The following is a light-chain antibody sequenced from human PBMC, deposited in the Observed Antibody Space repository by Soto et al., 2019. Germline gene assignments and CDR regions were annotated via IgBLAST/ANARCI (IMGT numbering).Light chain of an antibody. CDR2: GAY. Sequence: EIVLTQSPGTLSLSPGERATLSCRASHSVSSNYLAWYQQKPGQAPRLLIYGAYSRATGIHDRFSGGGSGTDFTLTISRLEPEDFAVYYCQQYGSSLWTFGQGTKVDIK. V-gene: IGKV3-20*01. J-gene: IGKJ1*01. CDR3: QQYGSSLWT. CDR1: HSVSSNY.